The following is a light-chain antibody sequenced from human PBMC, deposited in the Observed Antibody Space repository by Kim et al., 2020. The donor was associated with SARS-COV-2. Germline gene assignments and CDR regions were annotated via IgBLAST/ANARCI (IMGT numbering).Light chain of an antibody. CDR3: QQRSNWLRT. CDR2: DAS. CDR1: QIVSSY. J-gene: IGKJ2*01. Sequence: EIVLAQSPATLSLSPGERATLSCRASQIVSSYLDWYQQKPGQAPRLLIYDASNRATGIPARFSGSGSGTDFTLTISSLEPEDFAVYYCQQRSNWLRTFGQGTKLEI. V-gene: IGKV3-11*01.